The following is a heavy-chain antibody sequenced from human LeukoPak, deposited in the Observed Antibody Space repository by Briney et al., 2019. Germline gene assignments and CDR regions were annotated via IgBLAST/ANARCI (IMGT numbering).Heavy chain of an antibody. CDR2: IKQDGSEK. CDR3: ARDRRYCSGGSCYSPYYYYGMDV. D-gene: IGHD2-15*01. V-gene: IGHV3-7*01. J-gene: IGHJ6*02. CDR1: GFTLSSYW. Sequence: GGSLRLSCAASGFTLSSYWMSWVRQAPGKGLEWVANIKQDGSEKYYVDSVKGRFTISRDNAKNSLYLQMNSLRAEDAAVYYCARDRRYCSGGSCYSPYYYYGMDVWGQGTTVTVSS.